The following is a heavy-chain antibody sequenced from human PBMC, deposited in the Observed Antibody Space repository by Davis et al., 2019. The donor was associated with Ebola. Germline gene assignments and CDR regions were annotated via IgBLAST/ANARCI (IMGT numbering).Heavy chain of an antibody. CDR3: AKASSRGGQYYYYMNV. V-gene: IGHV3-20*04. CDR2: INWNGGNT. J-gene: IGHJ6*03. Sequence: GESLKISCAASGFTFDDYGMNWVRQAPGKGLEWVSGINWNGGNTGYADSVRGRFTISRDNAKKSLYLQMSSLRAEDTALYYCAKASSRGGQYYYYMNVWGKGTTVTVSS. D-gene: IGHD2-15*01. CDR1: GFTFDDYG.